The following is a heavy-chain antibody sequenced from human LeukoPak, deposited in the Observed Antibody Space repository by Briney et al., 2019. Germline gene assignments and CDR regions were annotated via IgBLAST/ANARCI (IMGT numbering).Heavy chain of an antibody. CDR3: ARGKSMYYHDSSGYPSPLQH. J-gene: IGHJ1*01. Sequence: GGSLRLSCAASGFTVSSNYMSWVRQAPGKGLEWVSVIYSGGSTYYADSVKGRFTISRDNSKNTLYLQMNSLRAEDTAVYYCARGKSMYYHDSSGYPSPLQHWGQGTLVTVSS. D-gene: IGHD3-22*01. CDR2: IYSGGST. V-gene: IGHV3-53*01. CDR1: GFTVSSNY.